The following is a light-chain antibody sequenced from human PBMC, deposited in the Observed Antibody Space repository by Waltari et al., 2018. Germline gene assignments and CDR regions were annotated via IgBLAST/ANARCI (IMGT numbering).Light chain of an antibody. V-gene: IGLV2-23*02. Sequence: QSALTQPASVSGSPGQSITIPCTGTSSNVGGYTLVSWYQQHPGKAPKLIIYGVNKRPSGISHRFSGSKSGNTASLTISGLQADDESDYYCCSYAGDSTLIFGGGTKLTVL. CDR1: SSNVGGYTL. CDR3: CSYAGDSTLI. J-gene: IGLJ2*01. CDR2: GVN.